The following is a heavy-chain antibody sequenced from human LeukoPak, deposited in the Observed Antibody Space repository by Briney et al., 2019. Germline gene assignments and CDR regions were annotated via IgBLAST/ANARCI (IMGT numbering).Heavy chain of an antibody. CDR1: GGSISSGGYY. Sequence: SETLSLTCTVSGGSISSGGYYWSWIRQPPGKGLEWIGYIYHSGSTYYNPSLKSRVTISVDRSKNQFSLKLSSVTAADTAVYYCARYGVAAPYWGQGTLVTVSS. CDR3: ARYGVAAPY. J-gene: IGHJ4*02. V-gene: IGHV4-30-2*01. CDR2: IYHSGST. D-gene: IGHD6-6*01.